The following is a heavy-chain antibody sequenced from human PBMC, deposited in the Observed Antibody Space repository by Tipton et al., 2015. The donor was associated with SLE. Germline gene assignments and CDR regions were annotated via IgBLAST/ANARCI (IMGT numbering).Heavy chain of an antibody. CDR2: IWHTGST. CDR1: GYSISSAFI. Sequence: TLSLTCAVSGYSISSAFIWAWIRQTPGKGLELVGTIWHTGSTYYNPSLKSRGAISGDTSKNQFYLKLSSVTAADTAVYYCAREFLNPVTTVHYYFDLWGRGTLVTVSS. CDR3: AREFLNPVTTVHYYFDL. D-gene: IGHD4-11*01. V-gene: IGHV4-38-2*02. J-gene: IGHJ2*01.